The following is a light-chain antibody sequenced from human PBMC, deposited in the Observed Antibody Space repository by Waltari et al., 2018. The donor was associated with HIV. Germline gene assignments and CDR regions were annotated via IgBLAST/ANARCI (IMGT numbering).Light chain of an antibody. CDR2: EVS. CDR1: SSDVGGYNY. J-gene: IGLJ1*01. Sequence: QSALTQPASVSGSPGQSITISCTGTSSDVGGYNYVSWYQQHPGKAPKLMIYEVSTRPSGVSNRFSGSKSGNTASLTISGLQAEDEADYYCRSYTSSSTYVFGTATKVTVL. CDR3: RSYTSSSTYV. V-gene: IGLV2-14*01.